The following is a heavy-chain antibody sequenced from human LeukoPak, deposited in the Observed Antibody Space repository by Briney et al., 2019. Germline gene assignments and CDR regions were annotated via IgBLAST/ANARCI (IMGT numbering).Heavy chain of an antibody. CDR1: GGPISSYY. CDR3: ARHGSVSSGALV. CDR2: IFYSGST. Sequence: SETLSLTRTVSGGPISSYYWSWLRQPPGKGLERIGYIFYSGSTNYNPSLKSLVTISVDTSKHQFSLKLSSVTAADTAVYYCARHGSVSSGALVWGQGTLVTVSS. D-gene: IGHD3-22*01. V-gene: IGHV4-59*08. J-gene: IGHJ4*02.